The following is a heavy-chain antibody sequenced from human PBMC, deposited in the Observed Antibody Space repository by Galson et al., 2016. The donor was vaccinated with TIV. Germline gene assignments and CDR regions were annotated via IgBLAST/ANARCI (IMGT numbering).Heavy chain of an antibody. D-gene: IGHD2-15*01. CDR1: GFTFDDYD. V-gene: IGHV3-20*04. J-gene: IGHJ6*02. CDR3: ARRPVVVVAATNGYYYYGMDV. Sequence: SLRLSCAASGFTFDDYDFSWVRQAPGKGLEWVSSINWNGASTGHADSVKGRFTISRDNAKNSLYLQMNSLRAEDTAVYYCARRPVVVVAATNGYYYYGMDVWGQGTTVTVSS. CDR2: INWNGAST.